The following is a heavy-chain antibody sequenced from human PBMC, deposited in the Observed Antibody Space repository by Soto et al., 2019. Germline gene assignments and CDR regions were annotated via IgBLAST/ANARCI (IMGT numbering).Heavy chain of an antibody. D-gene: IGHD3-10*01. CDR1: GGSFSGYC. Sequence: PSETLSLTCAVYGGSFSGYCWSWIRQPPGKGLEWIGEINHSGSTNYNPSLKSRVTISVDTSKNQFSLKLSSVTAADTAVYYCARGAYGSGSYYRYYYYGMDVWGQGTTVTVSS. J-gene: IGHJ6*02. CDR2: INHSGST. V-gene: IGHV4-34*01. CDR3: ARGAYGSGSYYRYYYYGMDV.